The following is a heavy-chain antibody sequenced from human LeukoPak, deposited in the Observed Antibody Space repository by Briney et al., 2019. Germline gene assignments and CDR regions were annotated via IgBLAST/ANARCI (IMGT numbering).Heavy chain of an antibody. CDR1: GFTFSSYA. J-gene: IGHJ5*02. Sequence: GGSLRLSCAASGFTFSSYAMSWVRQAPGKGLEWVSAISGSGGSTYYADSVKGRFTVSRDNSKNTLYLQMNSLRAEDTAVYYCAKPKAAADSSWFDLWGQGTLVTVSS. CDR3: AKPKAAADSSWFDL. CDR2: ISGSGGST. D-gene: IGHD6-13*01. V-gene: IGHV3-23*01.